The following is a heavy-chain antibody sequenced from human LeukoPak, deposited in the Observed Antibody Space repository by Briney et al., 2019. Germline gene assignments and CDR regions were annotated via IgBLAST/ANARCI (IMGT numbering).Heavy chain of an antibody. CDR1: GFTFRSYG. Sequence: TGGSLRLSCAASGFTFRSYGMHWVRQAPGKGLEWVAVIWYDGSNKYSADSVKGRFTISRDNAENSLYLQMNSLRVEDTAFYYCARDLAYSRLDYWGQGMLVTVSS. J-gene: IGHJ4*02. D-gene: IGHD5-18*01. CDR3: ARDLAYSRLDY. V-gene: IGHV3-33*01. CDR2: IWYDGSNK.